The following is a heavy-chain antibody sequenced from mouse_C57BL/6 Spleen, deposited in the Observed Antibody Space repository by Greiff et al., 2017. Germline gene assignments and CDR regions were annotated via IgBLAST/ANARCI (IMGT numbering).Heavy chain of an antibody. J-gene: IGHJ2*01. Sequence: VKVVESGPELVKPGASVKISCKASGYAFSSSWMNWVKQRPGKGLEWIGRIYPGDGDTNYNGKFKGKATLTADKSSSTAYMQLSSLTSEDSAVYFCARSGSYEDFDYWGQGTTLTVSS. D-gene: IGHD1-1*02. CDR2: IYPGDGDT. V-gene: IGHV1-82*01. CDR1: GYAFSSSW. CDR3: ARSGSYEDFDY.